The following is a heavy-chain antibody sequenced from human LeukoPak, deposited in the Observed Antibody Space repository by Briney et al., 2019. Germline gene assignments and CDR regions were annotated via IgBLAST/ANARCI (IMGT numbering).Heavy chain of an antibody. Sequence: GGSLRLSCAASGFTFSSYGMHWVRQAPGKGLEWVAVIWYDGSNKYYADSVKGRFTISRDNSKNTLYLQMNSLGAEDTAVYYCARSYPGVVVTVDYWGQGTLVTVSS. D-gene: IGHD2-21*02. CDR3: ARSYPGVVVTVDY. V-gene: IGHV3-33*01. CDR1: GFTFSSYG. CDR2: IWYDGSNK. J-gene: IGHJ4*02.